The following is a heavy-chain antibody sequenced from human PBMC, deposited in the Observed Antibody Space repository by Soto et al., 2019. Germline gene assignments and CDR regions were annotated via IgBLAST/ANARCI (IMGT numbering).Heavy chain of an antibody. CDR2: ISSSSSTI. CDR1: GFTFSSYS. D-gene: IGHD6-19*01. Sequence: PGGSLRLSCAASGFTFSSYSMNWVRQAPGKGLEWVSYISSSSSTIYYADSVKGRFTISRDNAKNSLYLQMNSLRDEDTAVYYCARGQQWLVRGGDRDNWFDPWGQGTLVTVSS. V-gene: IGHV3-48*02. CDR3: ARGQQWLVRGGDRDNWFDP. J-gene: IGHJ5*02.